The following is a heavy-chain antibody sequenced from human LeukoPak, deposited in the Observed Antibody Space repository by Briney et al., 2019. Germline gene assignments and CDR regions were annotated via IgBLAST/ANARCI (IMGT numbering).Heavy chain of an antibody. Sequence: PGGSLRLSCAASGFTFSSYSMNWIRQPPGKGLEWIGEINHSGSTNYNPSLKSRVTISVDTSKNQFSLKLSSVTAADTAVYYCASPWAFDIWGQGTMVTVSS. CDR3: ASPWAFDI. CDR1: GFTFSSYS. CDR2: INHSGST. V-gene: IGHV4-34*01. J-gene: IGHJ3*02.